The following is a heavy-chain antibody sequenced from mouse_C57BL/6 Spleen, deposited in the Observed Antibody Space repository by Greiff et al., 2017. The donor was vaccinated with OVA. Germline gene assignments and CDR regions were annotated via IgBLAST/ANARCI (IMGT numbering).Heavy chain of an antibody. CDR2: ISSGGSYT. CDR3: ARRYGYDGGYYAMDY. J-gene: IGHJ4*01. V-gene: IGHV5-6*02. Sequence: DVKLVESGGDLVKPGGSLKLSCAASGFTFSSYGMSWVRQTPDKRLEWVATISSGGSYTYYPDSVKGRFTISRDNAKNTLYLQMSSLKSEDTAMYYCARRYGYDGGYYAMDYWGQGTSVTVSS. CDR1: GFTFSSYG. D-gene: IGHD2-2*01.